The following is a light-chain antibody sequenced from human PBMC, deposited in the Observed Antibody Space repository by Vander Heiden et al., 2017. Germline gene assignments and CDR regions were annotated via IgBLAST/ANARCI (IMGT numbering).Light chain of an antibody. J-gene: IGLJ2*01. CDR3: SSYAGSNTYVV. Sequence: QSALTQPPSASGSPGQSVTISCTGTSSDVGGYNYGSWYQQHPGKAPQLMIYEVSKRPSGVPDRFSGSKSGNTASLTVSGLQAEDEADYYCSSYAGSNTYVVFGGGTKLTVL. V-gene: IGLV2-8*01. CDR1: SSDVGGYNY. CDR2: EVS.